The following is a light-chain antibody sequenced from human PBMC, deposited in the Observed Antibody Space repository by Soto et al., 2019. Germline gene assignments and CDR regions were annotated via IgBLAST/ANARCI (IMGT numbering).Light chain of an antibody. CDR1: SSDVGSYNL. CDR3: CSYAGSGTLYV. Sequence: QCALTQPASVSGSPGQSITISCTGTSSDVGSYNLVSWYQQHPGKAPKVMIHEDSKRPSGVSNRFSGSKSGNTASLTISGLQAEDEADYYCCSYAGSGTLYVFGTGTKVTVL. CDR2: EDS. V-gene: IGLV2-23*01. J-gene: IGLJ1*01.